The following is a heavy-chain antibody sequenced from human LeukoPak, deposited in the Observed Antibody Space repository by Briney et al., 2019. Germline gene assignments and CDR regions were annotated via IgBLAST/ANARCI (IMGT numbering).Heavy chain of an antibody. CDR3: AREGRASKPFDY. Sequence: SVKVSCKASGGTFSSYAISWVRQAPGQGLEWMGGIIPIFGTANYAQRFQGRVTITADESTSTAYMELSSLRSEDTAVYYCAREGRASKPFDYWGQGTLVTVSS. J-gene: IGHJ4*02. CDR1: GGTFSSYA. CDR2: IIPIFGTA. V-gene: IGHV1-69*13.